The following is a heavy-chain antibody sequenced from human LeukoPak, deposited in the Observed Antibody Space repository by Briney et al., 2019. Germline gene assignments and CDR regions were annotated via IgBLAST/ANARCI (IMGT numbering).Heavy chain of an antibody. Sequence: GGSLRLSCAASGFTVSGNYMSWVRQAPGKGLEWVSVIYSGGSTYYADSVKGRFTISRDNSKNTLYLQMNSLRAEDTAVYYCARGSSYYDSSGYEPPDYWGQGTLVTVSS. CDR3: ARGSSYYDSSGYEPPDY. J-gene: IGHJ4*02. V-gene: IGHV3-53*01. CDR2: IYSGGST. D-gene: IGHD3-22*01. CDR1: GFTVSGNY.